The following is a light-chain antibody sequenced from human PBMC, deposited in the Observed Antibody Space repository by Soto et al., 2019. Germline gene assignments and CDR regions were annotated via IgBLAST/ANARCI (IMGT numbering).Light chain of an antibody. CDR3: CSYEGSYTFV. CDR2: YVN. J-gene: IGLJ1*01. V-gene: IGLV2-11*01. Sequence: SALTQPRSASGPTVVSVTISCTETSSDVGGYNYVTWHQQHSGKATKLMIYYVNNRPSGLPDRFSGSKSGNTACLTISGLQAEDGDDYDCCSYEGSYTFVFGTGSKVTVL. CDR1: SSDVGGYNY.